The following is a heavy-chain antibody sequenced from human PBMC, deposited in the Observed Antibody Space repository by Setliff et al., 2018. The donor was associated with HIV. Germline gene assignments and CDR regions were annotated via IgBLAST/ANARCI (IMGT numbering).Heavy chain of an antibody. J-gene: IGHJ3*02. CDR3: ATLDRRDAFDI. CDR1: GFTFSSYS. Sequence: GSLRLSCAASGFTFSSYSLNWVRQAPGKGLEWVSSISSSSTYIYYADSVKGRFTISRDNAKNSLYLQMNSLRAEDTAVYYCATLDRRDAFDIWGQGTRVTVSS. CDR2: ISSSSTYI. D-gene: IGHD1-1*01. V-gene: IGHV3-21*01.